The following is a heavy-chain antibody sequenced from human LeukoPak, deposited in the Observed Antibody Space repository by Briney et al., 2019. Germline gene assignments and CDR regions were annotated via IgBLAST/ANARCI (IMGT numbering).Heavy chain of an antibody. D-gene: IGHD4-11*01. CDR3: AKDGNANSNQLYYFDY. CDR2: ISSSGSTI. Sequence: GSLRLSCAASGFTFSDYYMSWIRQAPGKGLEWVSYISSSGSTIYYADSVKGRFTISRDNAKNSLYLQMNSLRAEDTAVYYCAKDGNANSNQLYYFDYWGQGTLVTVSS. J-gene: IGHJ4*02. V-gene: IGHV3-11*04. CDR1: GFTFSDYY.